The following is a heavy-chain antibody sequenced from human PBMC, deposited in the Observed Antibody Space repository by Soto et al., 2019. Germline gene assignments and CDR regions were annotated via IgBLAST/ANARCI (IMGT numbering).Heavy chain of an antibody. CDR1: GGSFSGYY. CDR3: ARGRGCSGGSCYRYYYYGMDV. CDR2: INHSGST. Sequence: SETLSLTCAVYGGSFSGYYWSWIRQPPGKGLEWIGEINHSGSTNYNPSLKSRVTISVDTSNNQFSLKLSSVTAADTAVYYCARGRGCSGGSCYRYYYYGMDVWGQGTTVTVSS. D-gene: IGHD2-15*01. V-gene: IGHV4-34*01. J-gene: IGHJ6*02.